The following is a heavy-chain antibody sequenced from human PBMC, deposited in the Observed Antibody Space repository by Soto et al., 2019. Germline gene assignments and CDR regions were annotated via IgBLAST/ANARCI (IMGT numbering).Heavy chain of an antibody. CDR2: MNPNSGNK. D-gene: IGHD3-10*01. J-gene: IGHJ3*02. V-gene: IGHV1-8*01. CDR1: GYTFTSYD. CDR3: ARGLNYYASGDEAFDI. Sequence: QVQLVQSGAEVKKPGASVKVSCKASGYTFTSYDINWVRQATGQGLEWMGWMNPNSGNKGYAQKFQGRVTMTRNTSISTAYMELSSLRSEDTAVYYCARGLNYYASGDEAFDIWGQGTIVTVSS.